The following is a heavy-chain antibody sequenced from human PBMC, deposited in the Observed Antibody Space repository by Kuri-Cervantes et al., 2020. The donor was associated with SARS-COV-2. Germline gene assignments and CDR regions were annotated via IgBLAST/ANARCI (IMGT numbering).Heavy chain of an antibody. D-gene: IGHD6-19*01. CDR3: AKDMAVAGYYYYGMDV. CDR1: GFTFSGYG. V-gene: IGHV3-30*18. J-gene: IGHJ6*02. CDR2: ISYDGSNK. Sequence: GESLKISCAASGFTFSGYGMHWVRQAPGKGLEWVAVISYDGSNKYYADSVKGRFTISRDNSKNTLYLQMNSLRAEDTAVYYCAKDMAVAGYYYYGMDVWGQGTTVTVSS.